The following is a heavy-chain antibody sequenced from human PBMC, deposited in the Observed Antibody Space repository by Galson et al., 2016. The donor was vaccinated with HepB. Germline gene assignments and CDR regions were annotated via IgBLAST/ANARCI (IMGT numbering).Heavy chain of an antibody. CDR1: GFTFSNYP. J-gene: IGHJ4*02. CDR2: ISFDGGNE. V-gene: IGHV3-30*04. Sequence: SLRLSCAVSGFTFSNYPMHWVRQAPGKGLEWVALISFDGGNEDYADSVKGRFTISRDNSKSTLSLQMDSLRPDDTATYYCARDGGTHTFYEILTGYSTIDHWGQGTLVTVSS. CDR3: ARDGGTHTFYEILTGYSTIDH. D-gene: IGHD3-9*01.